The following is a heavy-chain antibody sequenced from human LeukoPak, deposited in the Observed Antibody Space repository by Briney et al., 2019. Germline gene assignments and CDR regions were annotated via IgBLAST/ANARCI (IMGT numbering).Heavy chain of an antibody. V-gene: IGHV1-2*02. D-gene: IGHD6-19*01. CDR2: INPNSGVT. CDR1: GYRFNDYY. J-gene: IGHJ4*02. CDR3: ARGQQWLEAFDY. Sequence: ASVTVSCKASGYRFNDYYIHWMRQAPGQGVEWMGWINPNSGVTHYPQKFQGRVTMTRDTSIRTAYMEVSSLRSEDTAVYYCARGQQWLEAFDYWGLGTLVTVSS.